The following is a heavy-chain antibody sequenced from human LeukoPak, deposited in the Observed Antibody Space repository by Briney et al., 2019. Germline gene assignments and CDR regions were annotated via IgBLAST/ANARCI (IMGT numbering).Heavy chain of an antibody. CDR2: INHSGST. V-gene: IGHV4-34*01. D-gene: IGHD2-2*01. CDR3: ARGQSYCSSTSCYLGAFDI. Sequence: PSETLSLTCAVYGGSFSGYYWSWIRQPPGKGLEWIGEINHSGSTNYNPSLKSRVTISVDTSKNQFSLKLSSVTAADTAVYYCARGQSYCSSTSCYLGAFDIWGQGTMVTVSS. CDR1: GGSFSGYY. J-gene: IGHJ3*02.